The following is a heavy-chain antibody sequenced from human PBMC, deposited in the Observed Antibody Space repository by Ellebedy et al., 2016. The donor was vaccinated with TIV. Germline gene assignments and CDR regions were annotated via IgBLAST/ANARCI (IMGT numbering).Heavy chain of an antibody. J-gene: IGHJ6*02. V-gene: IGHV3-30-3*01. Sequence: GESLKISCAASGFTFSSYAMHWVRQAPGKGLEWVAVISYDGSNKYYADSVKGRFTISRDNSKNTLYLQMNSLRAEDTAVYYCARDHAWYSSSFKSYYYYYGMDVWGQGTTVTVSS. CDR3: ARDHAWYSSSFKSYYYYYGMDV. D-gene: IGHD6-13*01. CDR1: GFTFSSYA. CDR2: ISYDGSNK.